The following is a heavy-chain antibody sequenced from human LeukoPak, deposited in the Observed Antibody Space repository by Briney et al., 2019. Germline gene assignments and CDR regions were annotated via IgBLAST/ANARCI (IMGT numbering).Heavy chain of an antibody. CDR3: AKDGGDSDAFDI. Sequence: PGRSQRLSCAASGFTFSSYGMHWVRQAPGKGLEWVAFIRYDGSNKYYADSVKGRSTLPRDNSKNTLYLQMNSLRAEDTAVYYRAKDGGDSDAFDIWGQGTMVAVSS. CDR2: IRYDGSNK. CDR1: GFTFSSYG. J-gene: IGHJ3*02. D-gene: IGHD2-21*02. V-gene: IGHV3-30*02.